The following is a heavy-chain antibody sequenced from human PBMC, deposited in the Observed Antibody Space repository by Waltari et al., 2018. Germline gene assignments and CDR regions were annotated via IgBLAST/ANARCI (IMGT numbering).Heavy chain of an antibody. CDR3: ATERAAQGYGMDV. D-gene: IGHD6-6*01. J-gene: IGHJ6*02. V-gene: IGHV4-34*01. Sequence: QVQLQQWGAGLLKPSETLSLTCAVYGGSFSGYYWSWIRQPPGKGLEWIGEINHSGSTNYNPSLKSRVTISVDTSKNQFSLKLSSVTAADTAVYYCATERAAQGYGMDVWGQGTTVTVSS. CDR1: GGSFSGYY. CDR2: INHSGST.